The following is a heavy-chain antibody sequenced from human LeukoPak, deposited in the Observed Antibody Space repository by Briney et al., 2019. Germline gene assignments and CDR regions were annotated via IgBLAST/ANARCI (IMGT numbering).Heavy chain of an antibody. CDR2: VDPEDGET. D-gene: IGHD3-10*01. CDR3: ARARYYGSGSYYLSDY. CDR1: GYTFTDYY. J-gene: IGHJ4*02. Sequence: ASVKVSCKVSGYTFTDYYMHWVQQAPGKGLEWMGLVDPEDGETIYAEKFQGRVTMTRDTSISTAYMELSRLRSDDTAVYYCARARYYGSGSYYLSDYWGQGTLVTVSS. V-gene: IGHV1-69-2*01.